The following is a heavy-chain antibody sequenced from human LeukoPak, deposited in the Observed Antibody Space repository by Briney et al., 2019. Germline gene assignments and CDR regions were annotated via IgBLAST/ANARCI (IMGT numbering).Heavy chain of an antibody. Sequence: ASVKVSCKASGYTFTRYGISWERQAPGQGLEWMGWISAYNGNTNYAQKLQGRVTMTTDTSTSTAYMELRSLRSDDTAVYYCATVIGPNWFDPWGQGTLATVSS. CDR2: ISAYNGNT. CDR1: GYTFTRYG. D-gene: IGHD1-26*01. CDR3: ATVIGPNWFDP. J-gene: IGHJ5*02. V-gene: IGHV1-18*01.